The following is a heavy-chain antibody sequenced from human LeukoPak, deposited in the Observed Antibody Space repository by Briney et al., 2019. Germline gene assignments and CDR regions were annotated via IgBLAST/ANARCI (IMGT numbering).Heavy chain of an antibody. CDR1: GGSISSYY. D-gene: IGHD1-1*01. V-gene: IGHV4-59*01. Sequence: SETLSLTCTVSGGSISSYYWSWIRQPPGKGLEWIGYIYYSGSTNYNPSLKSRVTISVDTSENQFSLKLSSVTAADTAVYYCARSRSTTGSENWFDPWGQGTLVTVSS. CDR3: ARSRSTTGSENWFDP. J-gene: IGHJ5*02. CDR2: IYYSGST.